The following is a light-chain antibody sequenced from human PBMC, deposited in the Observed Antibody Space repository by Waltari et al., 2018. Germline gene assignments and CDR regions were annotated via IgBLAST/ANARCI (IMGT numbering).Light chain of an antibody. Sequence: QSALTQPASVSGSPGQSITISCTGTTSDMGNYTYVSWYQHHPGKAPRLLIYDVYNRPSGISRRFSGSKSGNTASLTISGLQAEDEAVYHCSAYTTSGTYVAFGGGTRVTV. CDR2: DVY. CDR1: TSDMGNYTY. CDR3: SAYTTSGTYVA. J-gene: IGLJ2*01. V-gene: IGLV2-14*03.